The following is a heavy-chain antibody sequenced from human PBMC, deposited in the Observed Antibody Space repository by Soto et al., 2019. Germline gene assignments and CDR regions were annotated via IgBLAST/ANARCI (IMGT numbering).Heavy chain of an antibody. CDR3: ARGGDWQFDY. Sequence: QVQLQESGPGLVKPSGTLSLTCAVSGDSISSDKWWSWVRQPPGKGLEWIGEIHHSGRTNYNPSLNSRVTILVEKSKTQVSLELSSMTAADTAVYYCARGGDWQFDYWGQGTLVTVSS. J-gene: IGHJ4*02. D-gene: IGHD2-21*02. CDR2: IHHSGRT. CDR1: GDSISSDKW. V-gene: IGHV4-4*02.